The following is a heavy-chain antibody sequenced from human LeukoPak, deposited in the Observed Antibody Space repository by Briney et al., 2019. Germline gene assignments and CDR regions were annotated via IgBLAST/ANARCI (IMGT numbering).Heavy chain of an antibody. Sequence: SVKVSCKASGFTFTSSAVQWVRQARGQRLEWIGWIVVGSGNTNYAQKFQERVTITRDMSTSTAYMELSSLRSEDTAVYYCAADVGSSWDGIYYYGMDIWGQGTTVTVSS. CDR2: IVVGSGNT. CDR1: GFTFTSSA. CDR3: AADVGSSWDGIYYYGMDI. D-gene: IGHD6-13*01. J-gene: IGHJ6*02. V-gene: IGHV1-58*01.